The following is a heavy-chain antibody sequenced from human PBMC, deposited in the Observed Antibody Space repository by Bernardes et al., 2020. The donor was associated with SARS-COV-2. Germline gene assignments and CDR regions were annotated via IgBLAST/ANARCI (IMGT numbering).Heavy chain of an antibody. V-gene: IGHV3-33*01. J-gene: IGHJ6*02. CDR2: IWYDGSNK. CDR3: ARDLLSYYGMDV. CDR1: GFTFSSYG. Sequence: GGSLRLSCAASGFTFSSYGMHWVRQAPGKGLEWVAVIWYDGSNKYYADSVKGRFTISRDNSKNTLYLQTNSLRAEDTAVYYCARDLLSYYGMDVWGQGTTVTVSS.